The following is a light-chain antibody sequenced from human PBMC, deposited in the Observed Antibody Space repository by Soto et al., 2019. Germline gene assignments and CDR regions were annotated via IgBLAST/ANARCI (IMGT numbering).Light chain of an antibody. CDR1: QAIANY. V-gene: IGKV1-9*01. Sequence: DIQLTQSPSFLSASVGDRVTITCRASQAIANYLGWYQQRPGKAPTLLIHAASTLHSGVPSRFSGSGYGTDFTLTSNNLQPEDSATYFCQQLNIYPSTFGQGTNLEIK. CDR3: QQLNIYPST. CDR2: AAS. J-gene: IGKJ2*01.